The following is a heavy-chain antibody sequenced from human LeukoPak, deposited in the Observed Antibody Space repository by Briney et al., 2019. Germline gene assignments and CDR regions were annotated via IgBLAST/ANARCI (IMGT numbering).Heavy chain of an antibody. Sequence: GASVKVSCKASGYTFTSYYMHWVRQAPGQGLEWMGIINPSGGSTSYAQKLQGRVTMTTDTSTSTAYMELRSLRSDDTAVYYCARVSRPGVAVANRPTYNWFDPWGQGTLVTVSS. CDR3: ARVSRPGVAVANRPTYNWFDP. CDR2: INPSGGST. D-gene: IGHD6-19*01. J-gene: IGHJ5*02. V-gene: IGHV1-46*01. CDR1: GYTFTSYY.